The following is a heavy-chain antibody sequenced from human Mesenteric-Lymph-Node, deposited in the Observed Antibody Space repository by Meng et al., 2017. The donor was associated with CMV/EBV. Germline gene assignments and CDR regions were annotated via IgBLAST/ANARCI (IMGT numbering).Heavy chain of an antibody. CDR2: ISVYNGNT. J-gene: IGHJ4*02. CDR1: GYTFPSYG. CDR3: ARYNYDFWSGYDY. D-gene: IGHD3-3*01. Sequence: KASGYTFPSYGISCVRQAPGQGLEWMGWISVYNGNTKYAQKLQGRVTMTTDTSTSTAYMELRSLRSDDTAVYYCARYNYDFWSGYDYWGQGTLVTVSS. V-gene: IGHV1-18*01.